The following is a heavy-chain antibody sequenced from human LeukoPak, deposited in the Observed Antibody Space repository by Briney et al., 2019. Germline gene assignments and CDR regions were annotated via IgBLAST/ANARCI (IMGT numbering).Heavy chain of an antibody. CDR3: ARDYGGNLGWFDP. J-gene: IGHJ5*02. CDR2: IYSGGST. CDR1: GFTVSSNY. D-gene: IGHD4-23*01. V-gene: IGHV3-53*01. Sequence: GGSLRLSCAASGFTVSSNYMSWVRQAPGKGLEWVSVIYSGGSTYYADSVKGRFTISRDNSKNTLYLQMNSLRAEDTAVYSCARDYGGNLGWFDPWGQGTLVTVSS.